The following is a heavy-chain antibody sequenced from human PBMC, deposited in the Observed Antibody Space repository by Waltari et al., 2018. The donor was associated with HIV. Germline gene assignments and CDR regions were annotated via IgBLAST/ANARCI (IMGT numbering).Heavy chain of an antibody. V-gene: IGHV3-66*01. CDR2: IYGGGNT. Sequence: EVQLVESGGGLVQPGGSLRLPCAASGFTVSSNYLRWVRQSPGGGLEGVSLIYGGGNTHSADSVKGRFTISRDNSKNTLYLQMNSLRAEDTAVYYCARDRPRGGWELLFDSWGQGTLVTVSS. J-gene: IGHJ4*02. CDR3: ARDRPRGGWELLFDS. CDR1: GFTVSSNY. D-gene: IGHD1-26*01.